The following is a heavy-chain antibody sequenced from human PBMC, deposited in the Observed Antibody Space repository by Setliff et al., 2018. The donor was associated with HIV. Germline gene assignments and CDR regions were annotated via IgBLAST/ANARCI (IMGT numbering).Heavy chain of an antibody. CDR3: ARHSGAPYSSSSGLFDF. CDR1: GGSFMGYY. J-gene: IGHJ4*02. V-gene: IGHV4-34*01. Sequence: SETLSLTCAVYGGSFMGYYWNWIRQPPGKGLEWIGEINHSGNTNSNPSLKSRVTISVDASKSQFSLKVSSVTAADTAVYYCARHSGAPYSSSSGLFDFWGQGTLVTVSS. CDR2: INHSGNT. D-gene: IGHD6-6*01.